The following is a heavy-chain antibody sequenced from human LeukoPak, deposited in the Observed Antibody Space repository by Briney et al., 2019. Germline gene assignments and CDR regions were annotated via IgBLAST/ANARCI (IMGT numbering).Heavy chain of an antibody. CDR1: GFTFSSYG. J-gene: IGHJ3*02. Sequence: PGGSLRLSCAASGFTFSSYGMSWVRKAPGKGLEWVSSISGTSGYIYYEDSVKGRFTISRDNAKNSLYLQMNSLRAEDTALYYCARGPTSGWYSILGGFDIWGQGTMVTVSS. CDR2: ISGTSGYI. CDR3: ARGPTSGWYSILGGFDI. V-gene: IGHV3-21*01. D-gene: IGHD6-19*01.